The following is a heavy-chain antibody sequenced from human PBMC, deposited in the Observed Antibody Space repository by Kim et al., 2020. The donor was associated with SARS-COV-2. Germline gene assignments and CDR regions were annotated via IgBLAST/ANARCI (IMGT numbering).Heavy chain of an antibody. V-gene: IGHV3-21*01. CDR2: ISSSSSYI. CDR3: ARDQRIYYDSSGPNHAFDI. D-gene: IGHD3-22*01. J-gene: IGHJ3*02. Sequence: GGSLRLSCAASGFTFSSYSMNWVRQAPGKGLEWVSSISSSSSYIYYADSVKGRFTISRDNAKNSLYLQMNSLRAEDTAVYYCARDQRIYYDSSGPNHAFDIWGQGTMVTVSS. CDR1: GFTFSSYS.